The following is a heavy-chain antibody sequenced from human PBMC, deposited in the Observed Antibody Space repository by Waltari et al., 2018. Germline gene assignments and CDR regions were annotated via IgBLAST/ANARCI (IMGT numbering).Heavy chain of an antibody. CDR1: GFTFDDYA. V-gene: IGHV3-43D*04. J-gene: IGHJ6*03. CDR2: ISWDGGST. Sequence: EVQLVESGGVVVQPGGSLRLSCAASGFTFDDYAMHWVRPAPGKGLEWVSLISWDGGSTYYADSVKGRFTIARDNSKNSLYLQMNSLRAEDTALYYCAKDSAAGRYYYYYMDVWGKGTTVTVSS. CDR3: AKDSAAGRYYYYYMDV. D-gene: IGHD6-13*01.